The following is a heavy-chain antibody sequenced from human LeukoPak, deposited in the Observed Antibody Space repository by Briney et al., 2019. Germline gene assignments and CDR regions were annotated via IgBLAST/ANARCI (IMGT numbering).Heavy chain of an antibody. J-gene: IGHJ5*02. Sequence: ASVKVSCKASGYTFTSYGISWVRQAPGQGLEWMGWISAYNGNTNYAQKLQGRVTMTTDTSTSTAYMELRSLRSDDTAVYYCARDRQGSSWYWFDPWGQGTLVTVSS. CDR1: GYTFTSYG. D-gene: IGHD6-13*01. CDR2: ISAYNGNT. V-gene: IGHV1-18*01. CDR3: ARDRQGSSWYWFDP.